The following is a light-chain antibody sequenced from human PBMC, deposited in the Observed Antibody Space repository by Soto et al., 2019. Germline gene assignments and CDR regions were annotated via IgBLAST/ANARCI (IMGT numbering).Light chain of an antibody. CDR2: DVT. V-gene: IGLV2-14*03. CDR3: SSYRRGSTYV. CDR1: SSDVGGYNY. J-gene: IGLJ1*01. Sequence: QSVLTQPASVSGSPGQSITVSCTGTSSDVGGYNYVSWYRQHPGKAPRLMIYDVTNRPSGVSDRFSGSKSGNTASLTISGLQAEDEADYYCSSYRRGSTYVFGTGTKLTVL.